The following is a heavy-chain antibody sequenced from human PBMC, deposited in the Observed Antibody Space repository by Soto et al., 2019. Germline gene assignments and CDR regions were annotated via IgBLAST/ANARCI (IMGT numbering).Heavy chain of an antibody. D-gene: IGHD6-13*01. Sequence: GESLKISCKGSGYSFTSYWISWVRQMPGKGLEWMGRIDPSDSYTNYSPSFQGHVTISADKSISTAYLQWSSLKASDTAMYYWARRGSSSSYYGMDVWGQGTTVTVSS. CDR3: ARRGSSSSYYGMDV. V-gene: IGHV5-10-1*01. CDR2: IDPSDSYT. J-gene: IGHJ6*02. CDR1: GYSFTSYW.